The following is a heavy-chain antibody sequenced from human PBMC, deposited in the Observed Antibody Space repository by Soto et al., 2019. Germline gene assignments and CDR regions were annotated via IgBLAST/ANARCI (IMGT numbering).Heavy chain of an antibody. Sequence: KTSETLSLTCAVSGGSISSSNWWSWVRQPPGKGLEWIGEIYHSGSTNYNPYLKSRITISIDKSKNQFSLKLSSVTAADTAVYYCARYYYDSSGNNWFDPWGQGTLVTVSS. J-gene: IGHJ5*02. CDR1: GGSISSSNW. CDR2: IYHSGST. CDR3: ARYYYDSSGNNWFDP. D-gene: IGHD3-22*01. V-gene: IGHV4-4*02.